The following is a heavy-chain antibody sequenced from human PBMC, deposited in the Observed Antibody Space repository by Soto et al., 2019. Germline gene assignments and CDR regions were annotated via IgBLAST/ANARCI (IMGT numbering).Heavy chain of an antibody. J-gene: IGHJ4*02. V-gene: IGHV3-74*03. D-gene: IGHD1-1*01. CDR1: GFSLSDHW. CDR2: LETDGSTT. Sequence: EVQLVESGGGLVQPGGSLRLSCAASGFSLSDHWMHWVRQAPGKGLVWVSRLETDGSTTAYADSVRGRFSSSRDNAKNTLYLQMNRLRAEDTAVYYCVRDGTSTMPYDYWGQGTLVTVSS. CDR3: VRDGTSTMPYDY.